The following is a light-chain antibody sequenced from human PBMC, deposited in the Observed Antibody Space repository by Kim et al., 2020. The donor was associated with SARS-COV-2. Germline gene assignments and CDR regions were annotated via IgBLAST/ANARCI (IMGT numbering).Light chain of an antibody. CDR1: PTVDRN. CDR2: RAS. Sequence: EIVMTQSPATLSVSPGDRVTLSCRASPTVDRNLAWYQQKGGQPPRLLIYRASTRATDIPDRFSGSGSGTEFTLTIHSLRSEDSGNYYCQKFSKWPLSFGSGTKVDIK. V-gene: IGKV3-15*01. CDR3: QKFSKWPLS. J-gene: IGKJ4*01.